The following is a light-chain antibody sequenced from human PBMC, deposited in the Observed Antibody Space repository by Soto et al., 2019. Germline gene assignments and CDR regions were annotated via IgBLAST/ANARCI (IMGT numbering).Light chain of an antibody. J-gene: IGLJ3*02. CDR2: DDS. CDR3: QVWDSSSDHWV. V-gene: IGLV3-21*02. CDR1: NIGGKS. Sequence: SYELTQPPSVSVAPGQTARITCGGNNIGGKSVHWYQQKPGQAPVLVIYDDSDRPSGIPEEFSGSNSGNMATLTISRVEAGDEADYSCQVWDSSSDHWVFGGGTKLTVL.